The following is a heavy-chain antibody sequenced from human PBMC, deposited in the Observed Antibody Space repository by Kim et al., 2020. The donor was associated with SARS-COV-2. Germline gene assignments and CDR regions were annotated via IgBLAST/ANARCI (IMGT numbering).Heavy chain of an antibody. CDR2: IYYSGST. D-gene: IGHD6-19*01. Sequence: SETLSLTCTVSGGSISSSSYYWGWIRQPPGKGLEWIGSIYYSGSTYYNPSLKSRVTISVDTSKNQFSLKLSPVTAADTAVYYCARDTVAGTETYYYYYGMDVWGQGTTVTVSS. CDR1: GGSISSSSYY. J-gene: IGHJ6*02. CDR3: ARDTVAGTETYYYYYGMDV. V-gene: IGHV4-39*07.